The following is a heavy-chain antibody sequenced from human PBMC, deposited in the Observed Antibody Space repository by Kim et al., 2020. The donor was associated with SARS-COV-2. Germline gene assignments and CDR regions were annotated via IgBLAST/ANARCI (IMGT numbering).Heavy chain of an antibody. CDR3: AKDRPSLVNWELGDIVVVPAATYNWFDP. CDR1: GFTFSSYA. V-gene: IGHV3-23*01. CDR2: ISGSGGST. J-gene: IGHJ5*02. D-gene: IGHD2-2*01. Sequence: GGSLRLSCAASGFTFSSYAMSWVRQAPGKGLEWVSAISGSGGSTYYADSVKGRFTISRDNSKNTLYLQMNSLRAEDTAVYYCAKDRPSLVNWELGDIVVVPAATYNWFDPWGQGTLVTVSS.